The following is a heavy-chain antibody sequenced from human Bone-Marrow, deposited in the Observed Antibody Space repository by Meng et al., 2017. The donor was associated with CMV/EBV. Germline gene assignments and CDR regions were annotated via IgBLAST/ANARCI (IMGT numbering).Heavy chain of an antibody. V-gene: IGHV1-69*02. CDR3: ARARPRVDIVATARRNYGMDV. D-gene: IGHD5-12*01. CDR1: GGTFSSYT. Sequence: SVKVSCKASGGTFSSYTISWVRQAPGQGLEWMGRIIPILGIANYAQKFQGRVTITADKSTSTAYMELSSLRSEDTAVYYCARARPRVDIVATARRNYGMDVWGQGTTVTVPS. CDR2: IIPILGIA. J-gene: IGHJ6*02.